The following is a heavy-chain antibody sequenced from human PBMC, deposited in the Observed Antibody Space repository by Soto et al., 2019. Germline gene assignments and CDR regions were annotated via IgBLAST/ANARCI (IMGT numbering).Heavy chain of an antibody. CDR1: GYTFTSYD. D-gene: IGHD3-3*01. CDR3: ARKTYYDFWSGYYASLDV. J-gene: IGHJ6*02. V-gene: IGHV1-8*01. CDR2: MNPNSGNT. Sequence: GASVKVSCKASGYTFTSYDINWVRQATGQGLEWMGWMNPNSGNTGYAQKFQGRVTMTRNTSISTAYMELSSLRSEDTAVYYCARKTYYDFWSGYYASLDVWGQGTTVTVSS.